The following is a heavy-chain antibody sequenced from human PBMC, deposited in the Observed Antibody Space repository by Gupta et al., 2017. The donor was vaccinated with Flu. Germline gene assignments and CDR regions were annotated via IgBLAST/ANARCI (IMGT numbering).Heavy chain of an antibody. V-gene: IGHV3-33*01. D-gene: IGHD2-2*01. CDR2: KLYDGSKQ. Sequence: WVRQGPGKGLEWGAIKLYDGSKQNYADPVKGRCTMSRDNSKNTLYLQMNRLRAEDTDVYYCARWNLGHCSRTGCHGDALDVWGQGTLVTVS. CDR3: ARWNLGHCSRTGCHGDALDV. J-gene: IGHJ3*01.